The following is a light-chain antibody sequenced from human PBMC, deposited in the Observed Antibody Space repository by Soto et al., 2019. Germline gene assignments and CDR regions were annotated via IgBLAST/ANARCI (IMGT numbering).Light chain of an antibody. V-gene: IGLV1-47*01. CDR2: KNN. J-gene: IGLJ3*02. Sequence: QLVLTQPPSASGTPGQRVTISCSGSSSNIGRSYVYWYQQFPGTAPKLLIYKNNQRPSGVPDRFSGSKSDTSASLAISGLRSEDEADYYCAAWDDSLSGALFGGGTKVTVL. CDR1: SSNIGRSY. CDR3: AAWDDSLSGAL.